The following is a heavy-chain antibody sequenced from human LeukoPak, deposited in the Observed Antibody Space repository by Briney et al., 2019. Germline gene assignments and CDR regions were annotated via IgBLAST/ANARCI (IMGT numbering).Heavy chain of an antibody. V-gene: IGHV3-30*18. Sequence: GGSLRLSCAASGFTFSSYGMHWVRQAPGKGLEWVAVISYDGSNKYYADSVKGRFTISRDNSKNTLYLQMNSLRAEDTAVYYCAKDPTTPMGYYSMDVWGQGTTVTVSS. CDR1: GFTFSSYG. CDR3: AKDPTTPMGYYSMDV. J-gene: IGHJ6*02. D-gene: IGHD4-11*01. CDR2: ISYDGSNK.